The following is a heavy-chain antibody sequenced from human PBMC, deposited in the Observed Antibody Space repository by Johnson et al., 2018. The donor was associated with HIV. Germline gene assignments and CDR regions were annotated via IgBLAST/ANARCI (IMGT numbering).Heavy chain of an antibody. CDR1: GFSFSGSA. CDR2: IGTAGDT. J-gene: IGHJ3*02. CDR3: AKSKLPDLVLDI. D-gene: IGHD4-23*01. V-gene: IGHV3-13*01. Sequence: VQLVESGGGVVQPGRSLRLSCAASGFSFSGSAMHWVRQAPGKGLEWVSAIGTAGDTYYPGSVKGRFTISRENAKNSLYLQMNSLRAEDTAVYSCAKSKLPDLVLDIWGQGTVVTVSS.